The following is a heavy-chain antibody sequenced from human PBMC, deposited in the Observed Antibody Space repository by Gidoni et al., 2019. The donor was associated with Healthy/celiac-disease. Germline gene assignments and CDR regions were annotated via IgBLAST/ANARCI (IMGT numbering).Heavy chain of an antibody. CDR3: ARAEGDFWSLAYYGMDV. CDR2: INPSGGST. V-gene: IGHV1-46*01. CDR1: GYTFTSYY. J-gene: IGHJ6*02. D-gene: IGHD3-3*01. Sequence: QVQLVQSGAEVKKPGASVKVSCKASGYTFTSYYMHWVRQAPGQGLEWMGIINPSGGSTSYAQKFQGRVTMTRDTSTSTVYMELSSLRSEDTAVYYCARAEGDFWSLAYYGMDVWGQGTTVTVSS.